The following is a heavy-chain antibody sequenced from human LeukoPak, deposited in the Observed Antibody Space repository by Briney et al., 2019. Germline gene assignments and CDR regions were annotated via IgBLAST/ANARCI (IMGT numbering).Heavy chain of an antibody. D-gene: IGHD3-9*01. CDR2: INPSSGST. CDR1: GYKFTSYY. J-gene: IGHJ4*02. V-gene: IGHV1-46*01. Sequence: ASVKVSCKTSGYKFTSYYIQWVRQAPGQGLEWLGIINPSSGSTTYAQKFQGRVTMARDTSTSTVYMELSSLRAEDTAVYYCAKDGNDILTGYYVDYWGQGTLVTVSS. CDR3: AKDGNDILTGYYVDY.